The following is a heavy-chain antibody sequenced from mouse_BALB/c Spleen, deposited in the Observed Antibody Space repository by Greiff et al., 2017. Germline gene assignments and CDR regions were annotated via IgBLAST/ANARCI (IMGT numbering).Heavy chain of an antibody. Sequence: EVQVVESGGGLVKPGGSLKLSCAASGFTFSDYYMYWVRQTPEKRLEWVATISDGGSYTYYPDSVKGRFTIARDNAKNNLYLQMSSLKSEDTAMYYCARAPSTMISYYYAMDYWGQGTSVTVSS. CDR1: GFTFSDYY. CDR2: ISDGGSYT. V-gene: IGHV5-4*02. CDR3: ARAPSTMISYYYAMDY. J-gene: IGHJ4*01. D-gene: IGHD2-4*01.